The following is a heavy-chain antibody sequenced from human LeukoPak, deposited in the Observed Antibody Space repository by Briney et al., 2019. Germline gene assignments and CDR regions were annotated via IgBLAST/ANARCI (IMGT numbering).Heavy chain of an antibody. CDR1: GGSISSYY. V-gene: IGHV4-59*08. Sequence: SETLSLTCTVSGGSISSYYWSWIRQPPGKGLEWIGYIYYTGSTNYNPSLKSRVTISVDTSKNQFSLKLSSVTAADTAVYYCAAYSGSLGGDYWGQGTLVTVSS. CDR3: AAYSGSLGGDY. D-gene: IGHD1-26*01. CDR2: IYYTGST. J-gene: IGHJ4*02.